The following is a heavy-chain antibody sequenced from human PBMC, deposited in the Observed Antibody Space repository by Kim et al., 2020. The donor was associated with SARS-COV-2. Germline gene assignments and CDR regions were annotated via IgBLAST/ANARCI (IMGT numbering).Heavy chain of an antibody. CDR3: VQYFYYSGLDV. Sequence: SETLSLTCNVSAGSVKSGTSYWAWIRQPPGKGLEWLGYIFYTGTTNYNPSLKNRVVISVDTSQNRFSLKLNYVTAAATATYYCVQYFYYSGLDVWGQGTT. J-gene: IGHJ6*02. D-gene: IGHD3-10*01. CDR2: IFYTGTT. V-gene: IGHV4-61*01. CDR1: AGSVKSGTSY.